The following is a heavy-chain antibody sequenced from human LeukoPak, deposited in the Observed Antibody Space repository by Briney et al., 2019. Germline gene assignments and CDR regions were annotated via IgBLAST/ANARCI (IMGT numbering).Heavy chain of an antibody. D-gene: IGHD3-22*01. V-gene: IGHV1-18*01. CDR2: ISAYNGNT. Sequence: VASVTVSCKASGYTFTSYGISWVRQAPGQGLEWMGWISAYNGNTNYAQKLQGRVTMTTDTSTSTAYMELRSLRSDDTAVYYCARDSSGPPRRGRNAFDIWGQGTMVTVSS. CDR3: ARDSSGPPRRGRNAFDI. J-gene: IGHJ3*02. CDR1: GYTFTSYG.